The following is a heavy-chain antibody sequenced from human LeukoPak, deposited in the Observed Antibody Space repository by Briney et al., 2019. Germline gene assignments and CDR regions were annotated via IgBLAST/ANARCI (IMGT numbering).Heavy chain of an antibody. CDR1: GGSISSYY. CDR3: ARHETAAATWGAFDI. V-gene: IGHV4-4*07. J-gene: IGHJ3*02. Sequence: ETLSLTCTVSGGSISSYYWSWIRQPAGKGLEWIGRIYTSGSTNYNPSLKSRVTMSVDTPKNQFSLKLSSVTAADTAVYYCARHETAAATWGAFDIWGQGTMVTVSS. D-gene: IGHD2-15*01. CDR2: IYTSGST.